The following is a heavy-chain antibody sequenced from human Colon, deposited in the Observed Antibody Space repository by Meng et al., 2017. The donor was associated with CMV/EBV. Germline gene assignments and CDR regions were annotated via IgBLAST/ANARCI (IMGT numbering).Heavy chain of an antibody. CDR1: GSGPMFSKYA. V-gene: IGHV3-30*04. CDR3: AKSRQRGHYYYGFDV. J-gene: IGHJ6*02. CDR2: MSHDESKT. Sequence: GESLKISCAASGSGPMFSKYAMHWVRQAPGKGLEWVALMSHDESKTYYADSVQGRFTIFRDNFKNTVYLQMNSLRGDDTGVYYCAKSRQRGHYYYGFDVWGRGTTVTVSS.